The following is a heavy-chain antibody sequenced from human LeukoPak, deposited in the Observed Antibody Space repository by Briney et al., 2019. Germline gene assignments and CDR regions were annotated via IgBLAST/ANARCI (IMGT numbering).Heavy chain of an antibody. CDR2: INPSGGST. Sequence: ASVKVSCKASGYTFTGYYMHWVRQAPGQGLEWMGIINPSGGSTSYAQKFQGRVTMTRDTSTSTVYMELSSLRSEDTAVYYCARVGSSAEYFDYWGQGTLVTVSS. V-gene: IGHV1-46*01. D-gene: IGHD6-25*01. CDR1: GYTFTGYY. CDR3: ARVGSSAEYFDY. J-gene: IGHJ4*02.